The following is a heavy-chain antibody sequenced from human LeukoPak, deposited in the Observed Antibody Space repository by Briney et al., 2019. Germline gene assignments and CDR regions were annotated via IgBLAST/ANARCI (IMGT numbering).Heavy chain of an antibody. CDR2: ISSSSSYI. D-gene: IGHD1-1*01. CDR1: GFTFSSYS. J-gene: IGHJ3*02. Sequence: GSLRLSCAASGFTFSSYSMNWVRQAPGKGLEWVSSISSSSSYIYYADSVKGRFTISRDNAKNSLYLQMNSLRAEDTAVYYCARDPYSWTVGLDAFDIWGQGTMVTVSS. CDR3: ARDPYSWTVGLDAFDI. V-gene: IGHV3-21*01.